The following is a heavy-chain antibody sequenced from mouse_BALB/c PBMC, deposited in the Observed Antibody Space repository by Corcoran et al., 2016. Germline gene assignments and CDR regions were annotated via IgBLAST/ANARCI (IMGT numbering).Heavy chain of an antibody. CDR2: INTYTGGP. Sequence: QIQLVQSGPELKKPGETVKISCKASGYTFTNSGMNWVKQAPGKGLKWMGWINTYTGGPTYADDFKGRFAFSLETSASTAYLQINNLKNEDTATYFCASMVTTYYAMDYWGQGTSVTVS. D-gene: IGHD2-1*01. CDR1: GYTFTNSG. J-gene: IGHJ4*01. V-gene: IGHV9-3-1*01. CDR3: ASMVTTYYAMDY.